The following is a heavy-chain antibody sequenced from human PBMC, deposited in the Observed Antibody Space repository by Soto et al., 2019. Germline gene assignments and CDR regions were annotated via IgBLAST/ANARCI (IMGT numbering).Heavy chain of an antibody. D-gene: IGHD2-15*01. Sequence: ASVKVSCKASGGTFSSYAISWVRQAPGQGLEWMGRIILFFGKANYSQKFQGRVTITADESTSTAYMELSSLRSEDTAVYYCARDRGLGYCRGGSCYNYYYGMDVWGQGTTVTVSS. CDR3: ARDRGLGYCRGGSCYNYYYGMDV. V-gene: IGHV1-69*13. J-gene: IGHJ6*02. CDR2: IILFFGKA. CDR1: GGTFSSYA.